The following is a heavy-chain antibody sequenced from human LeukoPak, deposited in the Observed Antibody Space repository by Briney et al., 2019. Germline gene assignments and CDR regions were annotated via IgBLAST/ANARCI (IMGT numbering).Heavy chain of an antibody. Sequence: GGSLRLSCAASGFTFNNYWIHWVRQVPGKDLVWVSRIDGDASRTNYADSVKGRFTISRDNVKNMVYLQMSRLTSDDTAVYYCARDLYSSGWTDAFDIWGQGTMVTVSS. J-gene: IGHJ3*02. CDR3: ARDLYSSGWTDAFDI. V-gene: IGHV3-74*01. CDR2: IDGDASRT. D-gene: IGHD6-19*01. CDR1: GFTFNNYW.